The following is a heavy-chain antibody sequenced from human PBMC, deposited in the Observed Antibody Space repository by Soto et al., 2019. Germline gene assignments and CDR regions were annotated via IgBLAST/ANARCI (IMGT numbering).Heavy chain of an antibody. CDR3: ESXRSASDGGDTKGLNYYYGMDV. Sequence: SETLSLTCTVSGGSISSGGYYWSWIRQHPGKGLEWIGYIYYSGSTYYNPSLKSRVTISVDTSKNQFSLKLSSVTAADTAVYYCESXRSASDGGDTKGLNYYYGMDVWGQGTTVTVSS. V-gene: IGHV4-31*03. D-gene: IGHD1-26*01. CDR2: IYYSGST. CDR1: GGSISSGGYY. J-gene: IGHJ6*02.